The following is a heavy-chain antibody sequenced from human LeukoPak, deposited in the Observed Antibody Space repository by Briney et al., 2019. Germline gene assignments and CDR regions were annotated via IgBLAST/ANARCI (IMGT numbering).Heavy chain of an antibody. CDR2: IVVGSGNT. D-gene: IGHD2-15*01. J-gene: IGHJ4*02. V-gene: IGHV1-58*02. Sequence: SVKVSCKASGFTFTSSAMQWVRQAHGQRLEWIGWIVVGSGNTNYAQKFQERVTITRDMSTSTAYMELSSLRSEDTAVYYCAALLRYCSGGSCYFDYWGQGTLVTVSS. CDR3: AALLRYCSGGSCYFDY. CDR1: GFTFTSSA.